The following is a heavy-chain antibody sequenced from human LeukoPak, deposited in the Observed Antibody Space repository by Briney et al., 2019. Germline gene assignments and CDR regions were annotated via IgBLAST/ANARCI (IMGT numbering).Heavy chain of an antibody. J-gene: IGHJ4*02. Sequence: GGSLRLSCAASGFTFSYYAMAWVRQAPGKGLEWVSSISGGSTYYADSVKGRFTISRDNSKNTLYLQMNSLRAEDTAVYYCAKGGYNYGYVDYWGQGTLVTVSP. CDR2: ISGGST. V-gene: IGHV3-23*01. CDR1: GFTFSYYA. CDR3: AKGGYNYGYVDY. D-gene: IGHD5-18*01.